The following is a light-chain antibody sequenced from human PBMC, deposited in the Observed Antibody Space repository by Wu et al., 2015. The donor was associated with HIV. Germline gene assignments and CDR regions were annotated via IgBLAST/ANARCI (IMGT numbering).Light chain of an antibody. Sequence: ESVLTQSPGTLSLSPGERATLSCRASQSVSGDSLAWYQQRPGQTPRLVIYGASNRATDIPDRFMGSGPGTDFTLTISRLEPEDFAMYYCQQYGTSPPWTFGQGT. CDR2: GAS. J-gene: IGKJ1*01. CDR1: QSVSGDS. CDR3: QQYGTSPPWT. V-gene: IGKV3-20*01.